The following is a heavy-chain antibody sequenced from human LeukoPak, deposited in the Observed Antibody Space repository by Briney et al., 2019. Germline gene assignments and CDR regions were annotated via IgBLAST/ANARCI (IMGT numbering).Heavy chain of an antibody. D-gene: IGHD3-22*01. J-gene: IGHJ4*02. Sequence: GGSLRLSCAVSGFTFSKYWMNWVRQAPGKGLEWVANIKQDGSAQNYVDSVKGRFTISRDNAKNSLYLQMNSLRAEDTAVYYCARDRDYYDSSGYDYWGQGTLVTVSA. CDR2: IKQDGSAQ. V-gene: IGHV3-7*03. CDR1: GFTFSKYW. CDR3: ARDRDYYDSSGYDY.